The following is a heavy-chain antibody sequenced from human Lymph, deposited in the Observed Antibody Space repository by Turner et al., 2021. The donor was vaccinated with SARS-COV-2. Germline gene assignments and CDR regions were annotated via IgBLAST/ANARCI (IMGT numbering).Heavy chain of an antibody. CDR2: IYSGGST. V-gene: IGHV3-53*02. CDR1: GFNVSSNY. Sequence: EVQLVVTGGGLIQPGGSLGLSCAASGFNVSSNYMSWVRQAPGKGLEWVSVIYSGGSTFYADSVRGRFTISRDNSKNTLYLQMNSLRAEDTAVYYCARDNPHDAFDIWGQGTMVTVSS. J-gene: IGHJ3*02. CDR3: ARDNPHDAFDI.